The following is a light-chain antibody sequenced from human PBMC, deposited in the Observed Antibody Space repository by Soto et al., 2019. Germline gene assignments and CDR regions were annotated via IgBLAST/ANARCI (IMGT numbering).Light chain of an antibody. J-gene: IGKJ4*01. CDR1: QDISNY. CDR3: QQSHSTPLT. Sequence: DIQMTQSPSSLSASVGDRVTITCQASQDISNYLNWYQQKPGKAPKLLIYGASNLETGVPSRFSGSGFGADFTLTISSLQPEDFATYYCQQSHSTPLTFGGGTKVDIK. V-gene: IGKV1-39*01. CDR2: GAS.